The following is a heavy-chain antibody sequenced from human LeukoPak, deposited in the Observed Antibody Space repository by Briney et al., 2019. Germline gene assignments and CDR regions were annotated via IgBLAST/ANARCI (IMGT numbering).Heavy chain of an antibody. CDR2: IYYSGST. Sequence: SETLSLTCTVSGGSISSSSYYWGWIRQPPGKGLEWIGSIYYSGSTYYNPSLKSRLTISVDTSKNQFSLKLSSVTAADTAVYYCARDPFCSGGSCSWFDPWGQGTLVTVSS. D-gene: IGHD2-15*01. V-gene: IGHV4-39*02. J-gene: IGHJ5*02. CDR1: GGSISSSSYY. CDR3: ARDPFCSGGSCSWFDP.